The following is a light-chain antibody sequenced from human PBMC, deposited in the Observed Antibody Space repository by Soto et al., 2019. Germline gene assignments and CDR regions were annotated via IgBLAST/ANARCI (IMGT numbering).Light chain of an antibody. CDR3: HQYATSPLT. Sequence: EIVLTQSPGTLSLSPGESTTLSCRASQSVGRNFLAWYQQKPGRAPRLLIHGPSYRATGVPDRFSGSGSETDFTLTLSRLEPEDSAVYYCHQYATSPLTFGGGTKVEIK. J-gene: IGKJ4*01. V-gene: IGKV3-20*01. CDR2: GPS. CDR1: QSVGRNF.